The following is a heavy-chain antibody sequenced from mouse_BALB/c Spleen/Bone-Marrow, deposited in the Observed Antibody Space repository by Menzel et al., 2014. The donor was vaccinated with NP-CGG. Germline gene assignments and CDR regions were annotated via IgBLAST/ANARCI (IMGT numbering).Heavy chain of an antibody. Sequence: EVKLVESGPELVKPGASVKISCKASGYSFTGYFMNWVKQSHGESLEWIGRINPYNGDTFYNQKFKGKATLTVDKSSSTAHMELLSLTSEDSAVYYCGRSGYYGSSYFDVWGAGTTVTVSS. J-gene: IGHJ1*01. CDR2: INPYNGDT. D-gene: IGHD1-1*01. V-gene: IGHV1-37*01. CDR3: GRSGYYGSSYFDV. CDR1: GYSFTGYF.